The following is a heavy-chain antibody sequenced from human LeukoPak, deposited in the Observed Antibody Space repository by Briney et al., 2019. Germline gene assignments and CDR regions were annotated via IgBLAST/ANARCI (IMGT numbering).Heavy chain of an antibody. CDR3: ARGGGIAAADKYYYYYYYMDV. V-gene: IGHV3-53*01. CDR2: IYSGGST. CDR1: GFTLRYG. Sequence: GGSLRLSCAASGFTLRYGMSWVRQAPGKGLEWVSVIYSGGSTYYADSVKGRFTISRDNSKNTLYLQMNSLRAEDTAVYYCARGGGIAAADKYYYYYYYMDVWGKGTTVTVSS. J-gene: IGHJ6*03. D-gene: IGHD6-13*01.